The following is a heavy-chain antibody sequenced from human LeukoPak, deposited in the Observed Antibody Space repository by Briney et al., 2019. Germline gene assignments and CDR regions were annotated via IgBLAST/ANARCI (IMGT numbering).Heavy chain of an antibody. CDR3: ARRSCYDNSGCFDY. D-gene: IGHD3-22*01. CDR1: GGSISSSSYY. Sequence: SSETLSLTCTVSGGSISSSSYYWGWIRQPPGKGLEWIGSIYYSGSTYYNPSLKSRVTISVDTSKNQFSLRLSSVTAADTAVYYCARRSCYDNSGCFDYWGQGTLVTVSS. V-gene: IGHV4-39*01. J-gene: IGHJ4*02. CDR2: IYYSGST.